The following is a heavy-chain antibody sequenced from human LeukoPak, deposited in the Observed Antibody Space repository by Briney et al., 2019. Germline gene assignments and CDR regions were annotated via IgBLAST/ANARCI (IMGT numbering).Heavy chain of an antibody. Sequence: SETLSLTCTVSGDSLSTYSWSWLRQPPGKGLEYIGYIYYSGSTNYNPSLKSRVTMSVDTSKNQFSLKLNSVTAADTAAYYCVGEKNYWGTPYWGQGTLVTVSS. CDR3: VGEKNYWGTPY. CDR1: GDSLSTYS. CDR2: IYYSGST. D-gene: IGHD1-7*01. V-gene: IGHV4-59*08. J-gene: IGHJ4*02.